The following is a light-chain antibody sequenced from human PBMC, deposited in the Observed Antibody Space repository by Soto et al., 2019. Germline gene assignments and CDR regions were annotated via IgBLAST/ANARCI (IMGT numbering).Light chain of an antibody. CDR2: GAS. J-gene: IGKJ1*01. V-gene: IGKV3-15*01. Sequence: EIVMTQSPATLSVSPGERATLSCRASQSVSSNLAWYQQKPGQAPRLLIYGASTRATGIPARFSGSGSGTEFTLTISSLQSGDFAVYYCQQSWTFGQGTEVDIK. CDR1: QSVSSN. CDR3: QQSWT.